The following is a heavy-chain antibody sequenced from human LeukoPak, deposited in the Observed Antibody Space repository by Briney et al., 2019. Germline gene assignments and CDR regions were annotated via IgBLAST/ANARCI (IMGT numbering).Heavy chain of an antibody. CDR3: ARRGGSSGAIGHDAFEI. CDR2: IFCGDSDT. D-gene: IGHD3-16*01. V-gene: IGHV5-51*01. Sequence: GESLKISCKGSGYSFNRYWIGWVRQMPGKGLEWMGIIFCGDSDTRYSPSFQGQVTISTDRSISTAYLQWSSLKASDSAMYYCARRGGSSGAIGHDAFEIWGQGTMVTVSS. CDR1: GYSFNRYW. J-gene: IGHJ3*02.